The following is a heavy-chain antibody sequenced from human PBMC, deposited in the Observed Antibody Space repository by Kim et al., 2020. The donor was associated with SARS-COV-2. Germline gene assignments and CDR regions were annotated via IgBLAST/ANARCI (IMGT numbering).Heavy chain of an antibody. CDR2: GST. Sequence: GSTYYNPSPKSRVTISVDTSKNQFSLKLSSVTAADTAVYYCARGAEYFQHWGQGTLVTVSS. J-gene: IGHJ1*01. CDR3: ARGAEYFQH. V-gene: IGHV4-31*02.